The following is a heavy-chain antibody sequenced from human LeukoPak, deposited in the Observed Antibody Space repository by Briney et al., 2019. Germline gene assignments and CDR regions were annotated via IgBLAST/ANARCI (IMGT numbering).Heavy chain of an antibody. D-gene: IGHD2-8*01. V-gene: IGHV3-15*01. CDR2: IKSKTDGGAT. CDR3: TTGNAIPDPDY. J-gene: IGHJ4*02. CDR1: GFTFTNAW. Sequence: GGSPRLSCAASGFTFTNAWMNWVRQAPGKGLEWVGRIKSKTDGGATDLAAPVKGRFTISRDDSKTTLYLQMNSLKTEDTALYYCTTGNAIPDPDYWGQGTLVTVSS.